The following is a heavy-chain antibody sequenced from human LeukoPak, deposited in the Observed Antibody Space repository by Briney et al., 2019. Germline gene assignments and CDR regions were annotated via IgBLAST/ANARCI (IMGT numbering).Heavy chain of an antibody. Sequence: GGSLRLSCAASGFTFDDYAMHWVRQAPGKGLEWVSLISWDGGSTYYADSVKGRFTISRDNSKNSLYLQMNSLRAEDTALYYCAKDMRGSPGIFGGYFDYWGQGTLVTVSS. J-gene: IGHJ4*02. CDR3: AKDMRGSPGIFGGYFDY. D-gene: IGHD3-16*01. CDR1: GFTFDDYA. CDR2: ISWDGGST. V-gene: IGHV3-43D*03.